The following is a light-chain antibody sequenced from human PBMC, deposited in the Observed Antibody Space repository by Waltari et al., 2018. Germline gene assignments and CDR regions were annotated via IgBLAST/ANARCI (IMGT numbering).Light chain of an antibody. CDR3: QQYHSYPPT. CDR1: QDISNF. J-gene: IGKJ3*01. Sequence: IPITQSPSSLSASAGDRFTITCRASQDISNFLGWFQQKPGKAPKSLIYSASRLQSGVPSKFSGSGSGTDFTLTITSLQPEDFATYYCQQYHSYPPTFGPGTKVDVK. V-gene: IGKV1-16*02. CDR2: SAS.